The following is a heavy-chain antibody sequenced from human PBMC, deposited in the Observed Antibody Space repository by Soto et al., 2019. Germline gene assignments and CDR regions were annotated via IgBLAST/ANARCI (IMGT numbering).Heavy chain of an antibody. CDR1: GGSISGNN. D-gene: IGHD6-13*01. CDR2: VYNSGST. J-gene: IGHJ4*02. V-gene: IGHV4-59*01. CDR3: ARYRREAVAGYTLDN. Sequence: SETLSLTCTVSGGSISGNNWTWLRQPPGKGLEWIGYVYNSGSTNYNPSLKSRVTISEDTSKSQFSLKVNSMTAADTAVDYCARYRREAVAGYTLDNWGQGILVTVS.